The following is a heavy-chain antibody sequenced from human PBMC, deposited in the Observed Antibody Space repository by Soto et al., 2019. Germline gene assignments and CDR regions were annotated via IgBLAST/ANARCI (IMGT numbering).Heavy chain of an antibody. CDR3: SRFGGRKYSYGHSFFHY. D-gene: IGHD5-18*01. J-gene: IGHJ4*02. CDR1: RVSLKRLH. Sequence: PSLPPQLPGTLLRVSLKRLHCSSTRRATGKILEWIGSIYYSGGTNYNPSLKSRVTISVDTSKNQFSLKLSSVTAADTAVYYCSRFGGRKYSYGHSFFHYWCQGTLVTLSS. CDR2: IYYSGGT. V-gene: IGHV4-59*08.